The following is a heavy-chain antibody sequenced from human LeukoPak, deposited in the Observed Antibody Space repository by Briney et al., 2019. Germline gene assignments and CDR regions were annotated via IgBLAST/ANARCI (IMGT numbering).Heavy chain of an antibody. D-gene: IGHD2-15*01. CDR2: ISGSGGSK. CDR3: ATRYCSGGSCYFDY. J-gene: IGHJ4*02. V-gene: IGHV3-23*01. Sequence: TGGSLRLSCAASGFTFSSYAMSWVRQAPGKGLEWVSAISGSGGSKYYADSVKGRFTISRDNSKNTLYLQMNSLRAEDTAVYYCATRYCSGGSCYFDYWGQGTLVTVSS. CDR1: GFTFSSYA.